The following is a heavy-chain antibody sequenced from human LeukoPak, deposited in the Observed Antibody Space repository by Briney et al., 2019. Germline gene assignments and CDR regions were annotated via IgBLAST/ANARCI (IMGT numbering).Heavy chain of an antibody. CDR2: IHDSGST. CDR3: AGRGSSSGTFDI. Sequence: SETLSLTCNVSGGSMSVYYWTWIRQSPGKGLEWLGYIHDSGSTNYNPSLKSRVTMSVDKSKNQISQNLASLTAADTALYYCAGRGSSSGTFDIWGPGTFVTVSS. V-gene: IGHV4-59*08. J-gene: IGHJ3*02. D-gene: IGHD2-2*01. CDR1: GGSMSVYY.